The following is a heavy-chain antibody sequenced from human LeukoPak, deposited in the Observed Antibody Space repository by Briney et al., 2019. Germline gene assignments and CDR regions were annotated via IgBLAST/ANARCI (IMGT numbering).Heavy chain of an antibody. V-gene: IGHV4-34*01. CDR3: ARDRYYYDSSGYSNWFDP. J-gene: IGHJ5*02. CDR2: INHSGST. CDR1: GGSFSGYY. D-gene: IGHD3-22*01. Sequence: SETLSLTCAVYGGSFSGYYWSWIRQPPGKGLEWIGEINHSGSTNYNPSLKSRVTISVDTSKKQFSLKLSSVTAADTAVYYCARDRYYYDSSGYSNWFDPWGQGTLVTVSS.